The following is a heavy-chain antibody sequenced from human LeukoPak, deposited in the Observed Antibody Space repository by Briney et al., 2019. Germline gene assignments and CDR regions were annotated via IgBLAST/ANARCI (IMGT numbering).Heavy chain of an antibody. CDR1: GHTFTGYY. J-gene: IGHJ1*01. CDR3: ARALYYDSSGYYSSSYYYFQH. CDR2: INPSSGGT. D-gene: IGHD3-22*01. V-gene: IGHV1-2*02. Sequence: ASVTVSCKASGHTFTGYYLHWVRQAPGQGLEWMGWINPSSGGTKYAQKFQGRVTMTTGTSITTAYMELSGLKSDDTAEYYCARALYYDSSGYYSSSYYYFQHWGQGTLVTVSS.